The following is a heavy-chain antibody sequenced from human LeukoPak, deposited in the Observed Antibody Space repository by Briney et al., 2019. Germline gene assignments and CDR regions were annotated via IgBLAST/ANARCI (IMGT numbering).Heavy chain of an antibody. V-gene: IGHV4-39*01. CDR2: IYYSGST. CDR3: ARTLGGGAFDT. J-gene: IGHJ3*02. D-gene: IGHD3-10*01. Sequence: SETLSLTCTVSGGSISSDNYYWGWIRQPPGKGLEWIGSIYYSGSTYYNSSLKSRITISVDTSKNQFSLKLSSVTAADTAVYYCARTLGGGAFDTWGQGTMVTVSS. CDR1: GGSISSDNYY.